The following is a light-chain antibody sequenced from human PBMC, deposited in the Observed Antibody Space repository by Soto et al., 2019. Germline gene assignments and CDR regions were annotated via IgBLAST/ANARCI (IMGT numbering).Light chain of an antibody. CDR1: QSVSSSN. Sequence: EIVLTQSPGTLSLSPGERATLSCRASQSVSSSNLAWYQQQPGQAPRLLIFGASSRASGIPDRFTGSGSGTDFTLTISRLEPEDFAVYYCQHYGSSSLFTFGPGTKVDIK. V-gene: IGKV3-20*01. CDR2: GAS. J-gene: IGKJ3*01. CDR3: QHYGSSSLFT.